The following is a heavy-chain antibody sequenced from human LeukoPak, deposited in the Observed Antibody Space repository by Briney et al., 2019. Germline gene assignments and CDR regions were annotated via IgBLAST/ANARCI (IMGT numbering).Heavy chain of an antibody. D-gene: IGHD3-3*01. CDR1: GFTFSSYS. Sequence: GGSLRLSCAASGFTFSSYSMNWVRQAPGKGLKWVSYISSSSSTIYYADSVEGRFTISRDNAKNSLYLQMNSLRAEDTAVYYCARLTTYDFSRLWSEGTLVTVSS. CDR2: ISSSSSTI. J-gene: IGHJ4*02. V-gene: IGHV3-48*01. CDR3: ARLTTYDFSRL.